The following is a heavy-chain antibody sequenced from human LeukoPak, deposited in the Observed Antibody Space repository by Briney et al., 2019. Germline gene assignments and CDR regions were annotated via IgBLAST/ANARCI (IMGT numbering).Heavy chain of an antibody. Sequence: ASVKVSFKASGYPFTSYGISWVRPAPGQGLERMGWISAYNGNTNYAQKLQGRVTMTTDTSTSTAYMELRSLRSDDTAVYYCARGRVGAPFDYWGQGTLVTVSS. D-gene: IGHD1-26*01. J-gene: IGHJ4*02. V-gene: IGHV1-18*01. CDR3: ARGRVGAPFDY. CDR2: ISAYNGNT. CDR1: GYPFTSYG.